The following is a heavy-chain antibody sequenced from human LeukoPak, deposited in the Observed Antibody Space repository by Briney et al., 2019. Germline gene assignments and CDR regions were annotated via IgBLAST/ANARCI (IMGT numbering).Heavy chain of an antibody. CDR3: TTGVAAAGSDY. CDR2: IKSKTDGGTT. D-gene: IGHD6-13*01. Sequence: MTGGSLRLSCAASGFTFSNAWMSWVRQAPGKGLEWVGRIKSKTDGGTTDYAAPVKGRFTISRDDSKNTLYLQMNSLKTKDTAVYYCTTGVAAAGSDYWGQGTLVTVSS. J-gene: IGHJ4*02. V-gene: IGHV3-15*01. CDR1: GFTFSNAW.